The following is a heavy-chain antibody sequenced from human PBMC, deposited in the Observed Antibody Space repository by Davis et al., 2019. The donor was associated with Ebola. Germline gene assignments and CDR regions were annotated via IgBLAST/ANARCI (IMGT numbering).Heavy chain of an antibody. V-gene: IGHV3-74*01. Sequence: GESLKISCTASGFTFRNHWMHWVRQAPGKGLAWVSSIDSDGSDTIYADSVKGRITIFRDNAKNTVYLQMTSLRVEDTAVYYCLRGHSSNWNWWFDPWGQGTLVTVSS. J-gene: IGHJ5*02. CDR3: LRGHSSNWNWWFDP. CDR1: GFTFRNHW. D-gene: IGHD1-1*01. CDR2: IDSDGSDT.